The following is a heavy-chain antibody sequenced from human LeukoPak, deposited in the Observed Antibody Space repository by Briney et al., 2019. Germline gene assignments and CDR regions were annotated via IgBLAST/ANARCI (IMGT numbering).Heavy chain of an antibody. CDR1: GFTLSGYA. J-gene: IGHJ4*02. D-gene: IGHD3-9*01. Sequence: QTGGSLRLSCAASGFTLSGYAMSWVRQAPGKGLEWVSGISWNSGSIGYADSVKGRFTISRDNAKNSLYLQMNSLRAEDTALYYCAKGYYDILTGPYYFDYWGQGTLVTVSS. CDR3: AKGYYDILTGPYYFDY. CDR2: ISWNSGSI. V-gene: IGHV3-9*01.